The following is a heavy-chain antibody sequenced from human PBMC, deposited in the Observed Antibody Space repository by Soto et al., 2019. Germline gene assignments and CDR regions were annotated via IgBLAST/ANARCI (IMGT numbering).Heavy chain of an antibody. CDR2: TYYRSKWYN. V-gene: IGHV6-1*01. J-gene: IGHJ6*02. Sequence: PSQTLSLTCAISGDSVSSNNAAWNWIRQSPSRGLEWLGRTYYRSKWYNDYAVSVKSRITINPDTSNNQFSLQLNSVTPEDTAVYYCARESGQLVLAYYYYGMDVWGQGTTVTVSS. CDR1: GDSVSSNNAA. D-gene: IGHD6-6*01. CDR3: ARESGQLVLAYYYYGMDV.